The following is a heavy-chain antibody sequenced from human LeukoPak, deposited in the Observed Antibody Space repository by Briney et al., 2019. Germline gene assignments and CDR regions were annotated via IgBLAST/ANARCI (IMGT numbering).Heavy chain of an antibody. D-gene: IGHD6-13*01. J-gene: IGHJ6*02. CDR2: IYPGDSDA. Sequence: GESLKISCKGSGYIFTSYWIGWVRQMPGKALEWIGVIYPGDSDAKYSPSFQGQVTFSADKSINTACLQWSSLKASDTAIYYCARRTGSSWYSVYYYGLDVWGQGTTVTVSS. CDR3: ARRTGSSWYSVYYYGLDV. V-gene: IGHV5-51*01. CDR1: GYIFTSYW.